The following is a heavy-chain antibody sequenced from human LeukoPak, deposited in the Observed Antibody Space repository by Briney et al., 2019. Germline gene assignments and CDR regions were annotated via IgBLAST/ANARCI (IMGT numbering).Heavy chain of an antibody. Sequence: ASVKVSCKASGGTFSSYAISWVRQAPGQGLEWMGGIIPIFGTANYAQKFQGRVTITTDESTSTVYMELSGLRSEDTAVYYCARVGGRIAAAGTDLLGYFDYWGQGTLVTVSS. CDR2: IIPIFGTA. J-gene: IGHJ4*02. D-gene: IGHD6-13*01. CDR3: ARVGGRIAAAGTDLLGYFDY. CDR1: GGTFSSYA. V-gene: IGHV1-69*05.